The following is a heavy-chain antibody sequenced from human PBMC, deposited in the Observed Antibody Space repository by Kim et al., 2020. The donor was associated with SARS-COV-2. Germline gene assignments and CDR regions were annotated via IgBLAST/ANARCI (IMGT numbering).Heavy chain of an antibody. CDR2: IYCSGST. J-gene: IGHJ6*02. D-gene: IGHD6-6*01. V-gene: IGHV4-39*01. Sequence: SETLSLTCTVSGGSISSSSYYWGWIRQPPGKGLEWIGSIYCSGSTYYNPSLKSRVTISVDTSKNQFSLKLSSVTAADTAVYYCHSSSYYYYYGMDVWGQGTTVTVSS. CDR3: HSSSYYYYYGMDV. CDR1: GGSISSSSYY.